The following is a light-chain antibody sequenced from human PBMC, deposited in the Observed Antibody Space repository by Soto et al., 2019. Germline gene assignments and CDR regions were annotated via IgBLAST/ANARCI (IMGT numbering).Light chain of an antibody. CDR2: EVS. J-gene: IGLJ1*01. CDR3: CSYAGSSTPGV. V-gene: IGLV2-23*02. Sequence: QLVLTQPASVSGSPGQSITISCTGTSSDVGSYNLVSWYQQHPGKAPKLMIYEVSKRPSGVSNRFSGSKSGNTASLTISGLQAEDEADYYCCSYAGSSTPGVFGTGTKLTVL. CDR1: SSDVGSYNL.